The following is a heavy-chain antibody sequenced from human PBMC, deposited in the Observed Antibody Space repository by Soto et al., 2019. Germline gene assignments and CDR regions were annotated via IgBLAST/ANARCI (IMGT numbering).Heavy chain of an antibody. J-gene: IGHJ4*02. V-gene: IGHV3-48*01. D-gene: IGHD2-8*02. CDR1: GFTFSSYN. CDR2: ISSSRSTI. Sequence: GGSLRLSCAASGFTFSSYNMNWVRQAPGEGLEWVSYISSSRSTIYYADSVKGRFTISRDNAKNSLYLQMNSLRAEDTAVYYCAKDWSDARTREKCGLVDYWGQGA. CDR3: AKDWSDARTREKCGLVDY.